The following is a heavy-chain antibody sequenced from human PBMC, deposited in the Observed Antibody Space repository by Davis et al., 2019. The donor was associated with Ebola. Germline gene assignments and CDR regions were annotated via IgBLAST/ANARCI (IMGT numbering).Heavy chain of an antibody. CDR1: GFTFSSYE. CDR2: ISSSGSTI. J-gene: IGHJ5*02. CDR3: ARLRLWFGEFGWFDP. V-gene: IGHV3-48*03. Sequence: GESLKISCAASGFTFSSYEMNWVRQAPGKGLEWVSYISSSGSTIYYADSVKGRFTISRDNAKNSLYLQMNSLRAEDTAVYYCARLRLWFGEFGWFDPWGQGTLVTVSS. D-gene: IGHD3-10*01.